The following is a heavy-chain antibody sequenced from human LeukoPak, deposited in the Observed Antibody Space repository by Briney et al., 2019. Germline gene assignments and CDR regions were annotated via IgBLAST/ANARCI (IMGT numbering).Heavy chain of an antibody. V-gene: IGHV3-11*01. Sequence: KTGGSLRLSCAASGFTFSDYYMSWIRQAPGKGLEWVSYISSSGSTIYYADSVKGRFTISRDNAKNSLYLQMNSLRAEDTAVYYCARGEDYNYYYYMDVWGKGTTVTVSS. CDR1: GFTFSDYY. J-gene: IGHJ6*03. CDR2: ISSSGSTI. CDR3: ARGEDYNYYYYMDV.